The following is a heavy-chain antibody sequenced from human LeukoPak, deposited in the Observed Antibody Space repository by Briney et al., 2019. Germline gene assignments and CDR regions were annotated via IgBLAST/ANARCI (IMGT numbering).Heavy chain of an antibody. D-gene: IGHD6-6*01. CDR3: ARGEYSSSSFYYYYYMDV. V-gene: IGHV4-59*01. Sequence: PSETLSLTCTVSGGSINSYYWSWIRQPPGKGLEWMGYIYYSGNTNYNSSLKSRVTISVDTSKNQFSLTLSSVTAADTAVYYCARGEYSSSSFYYYYYMDVWGKGPTVTVSS. CDR1: GGSINSYY. CDR2: IYYSGNT. J-gene: IGHJ6*03.